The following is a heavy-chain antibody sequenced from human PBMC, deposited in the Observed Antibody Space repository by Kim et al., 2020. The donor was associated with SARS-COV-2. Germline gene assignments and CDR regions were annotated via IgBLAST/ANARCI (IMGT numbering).Heavy chain of an antibody. V-gene: IGHV1-2*06. CDR1: GNAFTGYY. J-gene: IGHJ4*02. CDR3: AATGDY. CDR2: INPDTGGT. Sequence: ASVKVSCKASGNAFTGYYLYWVRQAPGQGLEWMGRINPDTGGTKYAHKFQGRVTMTRDTSTNTAYMELNSLRSDDTALYYCAATGDYWGQGTLVTVSS.